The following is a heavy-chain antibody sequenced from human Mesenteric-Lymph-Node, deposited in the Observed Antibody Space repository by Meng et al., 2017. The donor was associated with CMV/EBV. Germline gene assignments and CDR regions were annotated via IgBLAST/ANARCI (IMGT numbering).Heavy chain of an antibody. CDR3: ARRGLYDPYYYYGMDV. D-gene: IGHD3-10*01. Sequence: ASVKVSCKASGYTFTSYYMHWVRQAPGQGLEWMGIINPSGGSTSYAQKFQGRVTMTRDTSTSTVYMELSSLRSEDTAVYYCARRGLYDPYYYYGMDVWGQGTTVTVSS. CDR2: INPSGGST. J-gene: IGHJ6*02. CDR1: GYTFTSYY. V-gene: IGHV1-46*01.